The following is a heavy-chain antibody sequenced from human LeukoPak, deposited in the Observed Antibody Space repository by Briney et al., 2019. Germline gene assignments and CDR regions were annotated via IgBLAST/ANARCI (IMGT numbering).Heavy chain of an antibody. D-gene: IGHD6-19*01. CDR1: GFTFSKYW. J-gene: IGHJ4*02. Sequence: GGSLRLSCAASGFTFSKYWMLWVRQAPGKGLESVSRINTDGTVTTYADSVKGRFTVSRDNADNTMFLQMNSVRDEDTAVYYCATTQWLAPPPDSWGQGTPVTVSS. CDR3: ATTQWLAPPPDS. CDR2: INTDGTVT. V-gene: IGHV3-74*01.